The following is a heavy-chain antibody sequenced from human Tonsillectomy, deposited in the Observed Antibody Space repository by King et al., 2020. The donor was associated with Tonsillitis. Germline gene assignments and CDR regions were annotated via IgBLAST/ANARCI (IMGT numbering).Heavy chain of an antibody. V-gene: IGHV3-7*03. Sequence: VQLVESGGGLVQPGGSLRLSCAASGFMFTSYWMSWVRQAPGKGLEWVANIKIDGTAKYYVDSVKGRFTISRDNAKNSLYLQMNSLSVEDTAVYYCGRDGITSSIDNWGQGTLVTVS. CDR1: GFMFTSYW. CDR3: GRDGITSSIDN. D-gene: IGHD2-2*01. CDR2: IKIDGTAK. J-gene: IGHJ4*02.